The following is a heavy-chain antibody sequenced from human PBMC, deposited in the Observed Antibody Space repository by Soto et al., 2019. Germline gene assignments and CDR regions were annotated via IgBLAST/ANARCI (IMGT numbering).Heavy chain of an antibody. D-gene: IGHD5-12*01. Sequence: SETLSLTCTVSGGSISSYYWSWIRQPPGKGLEWIGFIYYSGSTNYNPSLNSRVTISVDTSKNQFSLTVTSVTAADTAVYYCGRRIVATETFDYWGQGTLVTVSS. CDR2: IYYSGST. V-gene: IGHV4-59*12. J-gene: IGHJ4*02. CDR1: GGSISSYY. CDR3: GRRIVATETFDY.